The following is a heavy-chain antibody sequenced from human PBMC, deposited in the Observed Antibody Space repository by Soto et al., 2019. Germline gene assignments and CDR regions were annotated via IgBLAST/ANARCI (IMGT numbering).Heavy chain of an antibody. J-gene: IGHJ3*02. Sequence: WIGRVRQMPGKGRDWMGIIYPGDSDTRYSPSFQGQVTISADKSISTAYLQWSSLKASDTAMYYCARMNYYDSSGYYNLGAFDIWGQGTMVTVSS. V-gene: IGHV5-51*01. CDR2: IYPGDSDT. CDR1: W. D-gene: IGHD3-22*01. CDR3: ARMNYYDSSGYYNLGAFDI.